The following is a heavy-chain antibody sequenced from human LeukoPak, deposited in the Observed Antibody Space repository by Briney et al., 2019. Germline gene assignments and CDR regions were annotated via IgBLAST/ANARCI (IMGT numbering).Heavy chain of an antibody. V-gene: IGHV3-48*03. CDR3: ARDLGFGELSRFDL. J-gene: IGHJ2*01. CDR2: ISISGNTI. CDR1: GFTFSSYE. D-gene: IGHD3-10*01. Sequence: GWSLRLSCAASGFTFSSYEMNWVRQAPGKGLEWVSYISISGNTIYNADSVKGRFTISRDNAKISLYLQMNSLRAEDTAVYYCARDLGFGELSRFDLWGRGTLVTVSS.